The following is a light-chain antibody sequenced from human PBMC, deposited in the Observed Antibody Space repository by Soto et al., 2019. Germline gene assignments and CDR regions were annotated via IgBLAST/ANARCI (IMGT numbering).Light chain of an antibody. Sequence: QSALTQPASVSGSPGQSITISCTGTISDVGTYNLVSWFQQHPGKAPKLMIFEVSERPSGVSNRFSGSKSGNAASLTISGLQAEDEADYYCCSYAGGATYVFGTGTKGTVL. CDR3: CSYAGGATYV. CDR2: EVS. V-gene: IGLV2-23*02. CDR1: ISDVGTYNL. J-gene: IGLJ1*01.